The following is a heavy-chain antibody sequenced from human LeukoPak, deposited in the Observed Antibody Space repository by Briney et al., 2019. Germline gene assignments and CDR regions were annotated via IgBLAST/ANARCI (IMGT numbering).Heavy chain of an antibody. CDR2: ISSSGGST. V-gene: IGHV3-23*01. Sequence: GGSLRLSCAATGFTFNNYAMAWVRQAPGKGLEWVSSISSSGGSTYYTDSVKGRFTIARDSSKNTLYLQMNTLRAEDTAVYYCAKSGRGSGWYGAYYFDYWGQGTLVTVSS. CDR1: GFTFNNYA. D-gene: IGHD6-19*01. J-gene: IGHJ4*02. CDR3: AKSGRGSGWYGAYYFDY.